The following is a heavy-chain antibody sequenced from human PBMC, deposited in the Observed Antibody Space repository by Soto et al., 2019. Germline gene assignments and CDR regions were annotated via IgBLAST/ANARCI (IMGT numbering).Heavy chain of an antibody. CDR2: TSDDGDIQ. Sequence: GGSLRLSCAASGFDFRKYAMHWVRQSPGKGPEWVAITSDDGDIQYYADSVKGRFTISRDNSENTLYLQMTTLRSEDAAVYFCARAVDAAMDPLDYWGQGTLVTVSS. V-gene: IGHV3-30-3*01. CDR1: GFDFRKYA. D-gene: IGHD5-18*01. CDR3: ARAVDAAMDPLDY. J-gene: IGHJ4*02.